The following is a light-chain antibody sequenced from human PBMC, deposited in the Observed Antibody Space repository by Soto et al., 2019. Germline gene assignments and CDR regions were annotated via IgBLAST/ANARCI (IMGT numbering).Light chain of an antibody. CDR3: QQYGSSPPYT. J-gene: IGKJ5*01. CDR1: QSVGSTY. CDR2: AAS. Sequence: EIVLTQSPGTLSLSPGERATLSCRASQSVGSTYLAWYQQKPGQAPRLLIYAASSRAADIPDRFSRSGSCADFTLTIPRLGREDFAVYDCQQYGSSPPYTFVQGTRLEIK. V-gene: IGKV3-20*01.